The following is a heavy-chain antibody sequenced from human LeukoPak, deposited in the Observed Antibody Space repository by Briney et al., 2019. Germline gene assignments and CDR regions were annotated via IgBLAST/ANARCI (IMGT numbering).Heavy chain of an antibody. Sequence: GGSLRLSCAASGFTFNSYAMHWVRQAPGKGLEWVAVIWYDGSNKYYADSVKGRFTISRDNSKNTLYLQMNSLRAEDTAVYYCAREDYYYYGMDVWGQGTTVTVSS. CDR3: AREDYYYYGMDV. CDR1: GFTFNSYA. J-gene: IGHJ6*02. CDR2: IWYDGSNK. V-gene: IGHV3-33*08.